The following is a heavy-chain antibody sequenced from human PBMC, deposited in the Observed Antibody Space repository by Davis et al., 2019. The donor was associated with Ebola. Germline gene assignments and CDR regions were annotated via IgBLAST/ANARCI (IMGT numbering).Heavy chain of an antibody. CDR2: INPNSGGT. CDR3: AREPINYYHGMDV. Sequence: ASVQVSCKTSGYTFTEYYIHWVRQAPGQGLEWMGRINPNSGGTSYAQKFQGRVTMTGDTSIATAYMEVSSLRSDDTAVFYCAREPINYYHGMDVWGTGTTVTVSS. V-gene: IGHV1-2*06. J-gene: IGHJ6*04. CDR1: GYTFTEYY.